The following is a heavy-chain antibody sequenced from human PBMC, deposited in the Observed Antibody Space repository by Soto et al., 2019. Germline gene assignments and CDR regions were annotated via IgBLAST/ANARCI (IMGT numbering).Heavy chain of an antibody. J-gene: IGHJ4*02. CDR2: IYYSGST. D-gene: IGHD1-26*01. CDR3: ARRYGSAIDY. CDR1: GGSISSYY. V-gene: IGHV4-59*08. Sequence: PSETLSLTCTVSGGSISSYYWSWIRQPPGKGLEWIGYIYYSGSTNCNPSLKSRVTISVDTSKNQFSLKLSSVTAADTAVYYCARRYGSAIDYWGQGTLVTLSS.